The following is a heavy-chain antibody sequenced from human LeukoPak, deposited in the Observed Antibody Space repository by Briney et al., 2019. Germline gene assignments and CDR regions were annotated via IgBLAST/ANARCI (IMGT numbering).Heavy chain of an antibody. D-gene: IGHD3-22*01. Sequence: GGSLRVSCEARVVTFTGNAISCVRQAPGKGLEWVSAISGSGGSTYYADSVKGRFTISRDNSKNTLYLQMNSLRAEETAVYYCAKKAYFYDSSGYPTAEYLQQGRQGTLVTVSS. J-gene: IGHJ1*01. CDR1: VVTFTGNA. V-gene: IGHV3-23*01. CDR2: ISGSGGST. CDR3: AKKAYFYDSSGYPTAEYLQQ.